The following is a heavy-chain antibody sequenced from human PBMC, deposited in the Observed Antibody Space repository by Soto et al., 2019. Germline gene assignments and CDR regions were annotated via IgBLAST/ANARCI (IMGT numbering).Heavy chain of an antibody. CDR2: IRANDESI. CDR3: ARETLRDAIDI. CDR1: GFYFRSYE. Sequence: GGSLRLSCVASGFYFRSYEMNWVRQAPGKGLEWVSNIRANDESIYYADSVKGRVSVSRDNAKNSLFLEMNSLRVDDTAAYYCARETLRDAIDIWGQGTMVTVSS. J-gene: IGHJ3*02. V-gene: IGHV3-48*03.